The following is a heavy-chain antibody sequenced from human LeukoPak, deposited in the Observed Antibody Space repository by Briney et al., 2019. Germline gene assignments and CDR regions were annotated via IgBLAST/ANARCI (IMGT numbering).Heavy chain of an antibody. D-gene: IGHD3-16*01. Sequence: GGTLRLSCAASGFTFSSYSMYWVRKAPGTGLERVSSVSSSSSYISYADSVNGRLTISIINATNSLYLQMNSLGAEDTALYYCARGSTFVGAFDIWSQGTMVTVSS. CDR3: ARGSTFVGAFDI. CDR2: VSSSSSYI. J-gene: IGHJ3*02. V-gene: IGHV3-21*01. CDR1: GFTFSSYS.